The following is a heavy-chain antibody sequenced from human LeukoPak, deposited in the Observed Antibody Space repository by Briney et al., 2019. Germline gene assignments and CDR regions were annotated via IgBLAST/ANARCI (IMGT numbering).Heavy chain of an antibody. D-gene: IGHD3-22*01. CDR2: ISTYTGNT. J-gene: IGHJ3*02. Sequence: ASVKVSCKTSGYTFTSYAISWVRQAPGQGLECMGWISTYTGNTDYAQKLQGRVTMTTDTSTNTAYMELRSLSSDDTAVYYCARVLVVSSDAFDIWGQGTMVTVSS. V-gene: IGHV1-18*01. CDR3: ARVLVVSSDAFDI. CDR1: GYTFTSYA.